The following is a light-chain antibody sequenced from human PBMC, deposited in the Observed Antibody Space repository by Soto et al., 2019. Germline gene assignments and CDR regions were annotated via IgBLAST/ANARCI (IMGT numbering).Light chain of an antibody. CDR1: QSISSY. CDR2: AAS. V-gene: IGKV1-39*01. CDR3: QQSYSTPLT. J-gene: IGKJ4*01. Sequence: DIQMTQSPSSLSASVGDRVTITFRASQSISSYLNWYQQKPGKAPKLLIYAASRLQSGVPSRFSGSGSGTDFTLTISSLQPEDFATYSCQQSYSTPLTFGGGTKVEIK.